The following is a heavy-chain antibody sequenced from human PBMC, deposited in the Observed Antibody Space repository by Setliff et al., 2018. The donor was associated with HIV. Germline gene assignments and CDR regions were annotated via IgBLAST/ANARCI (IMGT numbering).Heavy chain of an antibody. Sequence: GGSLRLSCAASGFTFNTYSMNWVRQAPGKGLEWVSYISSGSRTIYYADSVKGRFTISRDNAKNSLYLQMNSLRAEDTAVYYCARGDQTGYYTTYYYYMDLWGKGTTVTVSS. V-gene: IGHV3-48*04. CDR1: GFTFNTYS. CDR2: ISSGSRTI. J-gene: IGHJ6*03. D-gene: IGHD3-9*01. CDR3: ARGDQTGYYTTYYYYMDL.